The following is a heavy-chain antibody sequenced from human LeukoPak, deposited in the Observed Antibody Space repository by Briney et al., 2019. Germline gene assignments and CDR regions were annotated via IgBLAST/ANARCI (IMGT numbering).Heavy chain of an antibody. CDR3: ARSLATSYYYMDV. Sequence: GGSLRLSCAASGFTFSNYATRWGRPAPGGGREWGAVISYDGSNKFYADSVKGRFTISRDNSKNTLHLQMNSLRAEDTAVYYCARSLATSYYYMDVWGKGTPVTVSS. D-gene: IGHD5-12*01. J-gene: IGHJ6*03. V-gene: IGHV3-30*04. CDR1: GFTFSNYA. CDR2: ISYDGSNK.